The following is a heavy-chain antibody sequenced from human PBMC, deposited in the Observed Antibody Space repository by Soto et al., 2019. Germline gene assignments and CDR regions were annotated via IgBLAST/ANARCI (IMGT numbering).Heavy chain of an antibody. Sequence: PGGSLRLSCVASGFSFSSYSLVWVRQAPGKGLEWVSYIFVDSTTIYYADSVKGRFTVSRDNAQNSLFLVINSLRAEDTAVYYCARDRDWAFDYWGQGTLGTVSS. CDR2: IFVDSTTI. CDR1: GFSFSSYS. D-gene: IGHD3-9*01. V-gene: IGHV3-48*04. J-gene: IGHJ4*02. CDR3: ARDRDWAFDY.